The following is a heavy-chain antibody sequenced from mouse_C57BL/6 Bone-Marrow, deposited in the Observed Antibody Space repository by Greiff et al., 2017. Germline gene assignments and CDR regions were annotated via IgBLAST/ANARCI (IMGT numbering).Heavy chain of an antibody. D-gene: IGHD2-5*01. CDR2: ISDGGSYT. V-gene: IGHV5-4*01. J-gene: IGHJ4*01. CDR1: GFTFSSYA. Sequence: EVHLVESGGGLVKPGGSLKLSCAASGFTFSSYAKSWVRQTPEKRLEWVATISDGGSYTYYPDNVKGRFTISRDNAKNNLYLQMSHLKSEDTAMYYCARAYYSNYYAMDYWGQGTSVTVSS. CDR3: ARAYYSNYYAMDY.